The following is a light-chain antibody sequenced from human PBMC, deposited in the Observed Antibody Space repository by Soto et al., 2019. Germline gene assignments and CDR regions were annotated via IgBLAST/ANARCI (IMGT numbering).Light chain of an antibody. CDR1: QSISSW. V-gene: IGKV1-5*03. J-gene: IGKJ2*01. CDR2: KAS. Sequence: DIQMTQSPSTLPASVGDRVTITCRASQSISSWLAWYQQKPGKAPKLLIYKASSLESGVPSRFSGSGSGTEFTLTISSLQPDYFATYYCQQYNSYSRYTFGQGTKLEIK. CDR3: QQYNSYSRYT.